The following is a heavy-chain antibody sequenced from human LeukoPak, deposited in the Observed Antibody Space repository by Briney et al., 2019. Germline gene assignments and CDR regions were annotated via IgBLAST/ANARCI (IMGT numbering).Heavy chain of an antibody. Sequence: GGSLRLSWAASGFTFSSLGMHWVRKAPGKGLEWVAFIRNGGTIKYYADSVKGRFTISRDNSKNTLYLQMISLRAEDTAVYYCAKDLPAAYFDYWGQGTLVTVSS. V-gene: IGHV3-30*02. D-gene: IGHD2-2*01. CDR3: AKDLPAAYFDY. CDR1: GFTFSSLG. J-gene: IGHJ4*02. CDR2: IRNGGTIK.